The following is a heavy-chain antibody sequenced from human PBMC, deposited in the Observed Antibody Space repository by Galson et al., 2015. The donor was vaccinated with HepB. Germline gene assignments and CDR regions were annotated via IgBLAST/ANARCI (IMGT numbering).Heavy chain of an antibody. D-gene: IGHD4-23*01. J-gene: IGHJ6*02. CDR3: ARGSGYGGNSMGAYYYYGMDV. Sequence: SLRLSCAASGFTFSSYAMHWVRQAPGKGLEWVAVISYDGSNKYYADSVKGRFTISRDNSKNTLYLQMNSLRAEDTVVYYCARGSGYGGNSMGAYYYYGMDVWGQGTTVTVSS. V-gene: IGHV3-30-3*01. CDR1: GFTFSSYA. CDR2: ISYDGSNK.